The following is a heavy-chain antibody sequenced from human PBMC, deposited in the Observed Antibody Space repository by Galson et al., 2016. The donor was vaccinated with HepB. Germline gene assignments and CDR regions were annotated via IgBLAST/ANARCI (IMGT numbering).Heavy chain of an antibody. Sequence: SLRLSCAASGFRFDDYAMDWVRQAPGKGLEWVSGISWNGGGVGYADSVKGRFTISRDNAKNSLYLQMDSLKPEDTALYYCTKAPDHSSAGSDSYYYGMDGWRQGTTVTVSS. V-gene: IGHV3-9*01. CDR2: ISWNGGGV. D-gene: IGHD6-25*01. CDR1: GFRFDDYA. J-gene: IGHJ6*02. CDR3: TKAPDHSSAGSDSYYYGMDG.